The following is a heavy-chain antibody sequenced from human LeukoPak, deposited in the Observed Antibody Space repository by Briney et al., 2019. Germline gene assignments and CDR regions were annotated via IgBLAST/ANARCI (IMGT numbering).Heavy chain of an antibody. J-gene: IGHJ6*03. Sequence: GGSLRLSCAASGFTFSNFVMSWVRQAPGKGLEWVSYIDGGGGSTNYADSVKGRFTISRDNSKNTLYLQMNSLRAEDTAVYYCARFYDFWSGYYSGYYYYYMDVWGKGTTVTVSS. V-gene: IGHV3-23*01. D-gene: IGHD3-3*01. CDR3: ARFYDFWSGYYSGYYYYYMDV. CDR2: IDGGGGST. CDR1: GFTFSNFV.